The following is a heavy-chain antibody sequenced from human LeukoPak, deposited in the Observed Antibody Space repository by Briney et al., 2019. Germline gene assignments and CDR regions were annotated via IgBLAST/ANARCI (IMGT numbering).Heavy chain of an antibody. CDR3: ARDSSGWYYDYYYMDV. V-gene: IGHV4-59*11. CDR1: GGSISSHY. J-gene: IGHJ6*03. Sequence: PSETLSLTCTVSGGSISSHYWSWIRQSPGKGLEWIGYIYYSGSTNYNPSLKSRVTISVDTSKNQFSLKLSSVTPEDTAVYYCARDSSGWYYDYYYMDVWGKGTTVTISS. CDR2: IYYSGST. D-gene: IGHD6-19*01.